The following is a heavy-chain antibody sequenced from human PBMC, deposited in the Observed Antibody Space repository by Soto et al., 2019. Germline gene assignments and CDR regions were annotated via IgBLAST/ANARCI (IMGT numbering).Heavy chain of an antibody. J-gene: IGHJ4*02. V-gene: IGHV3-23*01. CDR2: ISGSGGST. Sequence: GGSLRLSCAASGFTFSSYAMSWVRQAPGKGLEWVSAISGSGGSTYYADSVKGRFTISRDNSKNTLYLQMNSLRAEDTAVYYCTKDPIVVGGRTDIDYWGQGTLVTVSS. CDR1: GFTFSSYA. CDR3: TKDPIVVGGRTDIDY. D-gene: IGHD2-21*01.